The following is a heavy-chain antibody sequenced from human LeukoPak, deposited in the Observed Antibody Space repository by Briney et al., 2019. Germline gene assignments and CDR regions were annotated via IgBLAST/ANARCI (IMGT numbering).Heavy chain of an antibody. Sequence: SETLSLTCTVSGGSISSYYWSWIRQPPGKGLEWIGYIYYSGSTNYNPSLKSRVTISVDTSKNQFSLKLSSVTAADTAVYYCARGSDRGLLWFGELSPDAFDIWGQGTMVTVSS. D-gene: IGHD3-10*01. CDR1: GGSISSYY. V-gene: IGHV4-59*01. J-gene: IGHJ3*02. CDR2: IYYSGST. CDR3: ARGSDRGLLWFGELSPDAFDI.